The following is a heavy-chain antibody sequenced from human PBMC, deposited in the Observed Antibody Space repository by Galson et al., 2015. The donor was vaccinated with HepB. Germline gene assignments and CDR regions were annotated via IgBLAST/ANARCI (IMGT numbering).Heavy chain of an antibody. CDR3: ARVDSTNWLHSGMDV. Sequence: SLRLSCAASGFTFSAYAIHWVRQAPGKGLEWVALISYDGSNKYYADSVKGRFTISRDNSKNTLYVQMNSLRGEDTAVYYCARVDSTNWLHSGMDVWGQGTTVTVSS. CDR2: ISYDGSNK. CDR1: GFTFSAYA. J-gene: IGHJ6*02. V-gene: IGHV3-30*04. D-gene: IGHD6-13*01.